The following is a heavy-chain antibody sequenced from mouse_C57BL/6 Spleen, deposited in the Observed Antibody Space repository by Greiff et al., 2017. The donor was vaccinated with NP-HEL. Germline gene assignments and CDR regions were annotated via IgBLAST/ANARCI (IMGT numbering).Heavy chain of an antibody. Sequence: DVMLVESGGGLVQPKGSLKLSCAASGFTFNTYAMHWVRQAPGKGLEWVARIRSKSSNYATYYADSVKDRFTISRDDSQSMLYLQMNNLKTEDTAMYYCVREGLIYYGSPAWFAYWGQGTLVTVSA. D-gene: IGHD2-2*01. CDR3: VREGLIYYGSPAWFAY. CDR2: IRSKSSNYAT. V-gene: IGHV10-3*01. J-gene: IGHJ3*01. CDR1: GFTFNTYA.